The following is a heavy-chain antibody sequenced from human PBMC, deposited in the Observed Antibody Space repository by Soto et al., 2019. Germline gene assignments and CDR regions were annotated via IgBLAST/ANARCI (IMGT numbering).Heavy chain of an antibody. CDR2: IIPIFGTA. J-gene: IGHJ3*01. Sequence: QVQLVQSGAEVKKPGSSVKVSCKASGGTFSSYAISWVRQAPGQGLEWMGGIIPIFGTANYAQKFQGSVTITADESTSTAYMELSSLRSEDTAVYYCARDRDGLDYYDSSGSPVWGQGTMVTVSS. CDR3: ARDRDGLDYYDSSGSPV. CDR1: GGTFSSYA. V-gene: IGHV1-69*12. D-gene: IGHD3-22*01.